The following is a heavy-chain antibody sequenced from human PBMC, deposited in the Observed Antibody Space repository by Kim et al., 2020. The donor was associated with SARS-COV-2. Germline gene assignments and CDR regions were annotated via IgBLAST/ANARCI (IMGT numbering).Heavy chain of an antibody. CDR3: ARGPPVLGYCTGSVCYPPFDNWCVS. Sequence: GGSLRLSCAASGFTVSSNYMSWVRQAPGKGLEWVSVIYSGGATYYAPSVKGRFTISSDDSKNTLYLQMDTLRADDTAVYYCARGPPVLGYCTGSVCYPPFDNWCVSWGRGTLVTVS. J-gene: IGHJ5*01. CDR1: GFTVSSNY. V-gene: IGHV3-53*01. CDR2: IYSGGAT. D-gene: IGHD2-8*02.